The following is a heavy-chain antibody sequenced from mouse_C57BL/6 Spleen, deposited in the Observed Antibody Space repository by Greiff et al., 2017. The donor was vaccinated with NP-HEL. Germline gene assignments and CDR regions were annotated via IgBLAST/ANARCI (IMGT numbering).Heavy chain of an antibody. CDR2: IDPSDSET. CDR1: GYTFTSYW. V-gene: IGHV1-52*01. D-gene: IGHD1-1*01. Sequence: QVQLQQPGAELVRPGSSVKLSCKASGYTFTSYWMHWVKQRPIQGLEWIGNIDPSDSETHYNQKFKDKATLTVDKSSSTAYMQLSSLTSEDSAVYYCARTYGSSSYAMEYWGQGTSVTVSS. CDR3: ARTYGSSSYAMEY. J-gene: IGHJ4*01.